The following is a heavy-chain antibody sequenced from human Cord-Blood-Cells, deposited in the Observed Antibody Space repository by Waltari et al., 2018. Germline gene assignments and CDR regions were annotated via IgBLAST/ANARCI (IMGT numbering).Heavy chain of an antibody. J-gene: IGHJ4*02. CDR2: ITYDGRNK. Sequence: QVQLVESGGGVVQPGRSLRLSCAASGFTFSSYAMHWVRQAPGKGLEWVAVITYDGRNKDYADPVKGRFTISRDNSTNTLYLQMNSLRAEDTAVYYCARDSSNYFDYWGQGTLVTVSS. D-gene: IGHD4-4*01. V-gene: IGHV3-30-3*01. CDR1: GFTFSSYA. CDR3: ARDSSNYFDY.